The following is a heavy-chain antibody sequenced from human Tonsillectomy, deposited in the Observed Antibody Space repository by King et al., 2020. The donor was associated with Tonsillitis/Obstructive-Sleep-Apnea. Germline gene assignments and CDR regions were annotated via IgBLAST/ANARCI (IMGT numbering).Heavy chain of an antibody. CDR2: IYPGDSDT. Sequence: VQLVESGTEVKKPGESLKISCKASGYSFTTYWIGWVRQKPGRGPEYMGIIYPGDSDTRYSPSFQGQVTMSADKSTSTAYLHWSSLQASDTAIYFCARLFSGASYVTSFDSWGQGILVTVSS. J-gene: IGHJ4*01. CDR1: GYSFTTYW. V-gene: IGHV5-51*03. CDR3: ARLFSGASYVTSFDS. D-gene: IGHD1-26*01.